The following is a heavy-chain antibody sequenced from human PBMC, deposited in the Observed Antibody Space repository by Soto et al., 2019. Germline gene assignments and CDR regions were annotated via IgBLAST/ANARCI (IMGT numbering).Heavy chain of an antibody. V-gene: IGHV4-34*01. J-gene: IGHJ3*02. D-gene: IGHD1-26*01. CDR1: GGSFSGYY. CDR2: INHSGST. Sequence: SETLSLTCAVYGGSFSGYYWSWIRQPPGKGLEWIGEINHSGSTNYNPSLKSRVTISVDTSKNQFSLKLSSVTAADTAVYYCARGPTWGGSYYSGAFDIWGQGTMVTVSS. CDR3: ARGPTWGGSYYSGAFDI.